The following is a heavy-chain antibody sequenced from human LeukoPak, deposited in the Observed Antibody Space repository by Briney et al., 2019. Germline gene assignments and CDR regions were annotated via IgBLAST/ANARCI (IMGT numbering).Heavy chain of an antibody. J-gene: IGHJ4*02. V-gene: IGHV4-31*03. D-gene: IGHD5-18*01. Sequence: SETLSLTCTVSGGSISGGGYYWSWIRQHPGKGLEWIGYIYYSGSTYYNPSLKSRVTISVDTSKNQFSLKLSSVTAADTAVYYCARSVDSPSYYFDYWGQGTLVTVSS. CDR3: ARSVDSPSYYFDY. CDR1: GGSISGGGYY. CDR2: IYYSGST.